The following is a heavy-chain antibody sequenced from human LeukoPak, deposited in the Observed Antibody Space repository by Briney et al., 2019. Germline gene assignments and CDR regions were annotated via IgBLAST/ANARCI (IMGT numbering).Heavy chain of an antibody. CDR3: ARAPVLLGWFDP. D-gene: IGHD2-21*01. Sequence: ASVKVSCKASGYIFTGYYMHWVRQAPGQGLEWMGWINPNSGGTNYAQKFQGRVTMTRDTSISTAYMELSRLRSDDTAVYYCARAPVLLGWFDPWGQGTLVTVSS. CDR1: GYIFTGYY. J-gene: IGHJ5*02. CDR2: INPNSGGT. V-gene: IGHV1-2*02.